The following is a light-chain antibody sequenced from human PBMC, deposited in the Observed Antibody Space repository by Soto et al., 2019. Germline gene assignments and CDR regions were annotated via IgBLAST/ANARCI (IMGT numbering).Light chain of an antibody. CDR3: QQYGSSPPT. Sequence: IVLTQSPGTLSLSPGERTTLSCRASQSISRYLAWYQQKPGQGPRLLIYGASSRATGTPDRFSGSGYGTDFTLTINRLEPEDFALYYCQQYGSSPPTFGQGTKVDI. CDR2: GAS. CDR1: QSISRY. J-gene: IGKJ1*01. V-gene: IGKV3-20*01.